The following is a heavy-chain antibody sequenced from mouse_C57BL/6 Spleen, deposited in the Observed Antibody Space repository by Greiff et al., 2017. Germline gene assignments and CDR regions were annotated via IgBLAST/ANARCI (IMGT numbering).Heavy chain of an antibody. CDR2: ISGGGGNT. Sequence: VQLKQSGGGLVKPGGSLKLSCAASGFTFSSYTMSWVRQTPEKRLEWVATISGGGGNTYYPDSVKGRFTISRDNAKNTLYLQMSSLRSEDTALYYCARRGLTGTGFAYWGQGTLVTVSA. V-gene: IGHV5-9*01. J-gene: IGHJ3*01. CDR3: ARRGLTGTGFAY. CDR1: GFTFSSYT. D-gene: IGHD4-1*01.